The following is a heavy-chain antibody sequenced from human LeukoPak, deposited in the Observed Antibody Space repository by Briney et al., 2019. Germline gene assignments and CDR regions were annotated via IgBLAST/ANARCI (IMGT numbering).Heavy chain of an antibody. D-gene: IGHD3-3*01. CDR3: AKDRITIFGVVIIGLAFDY. CDR2: ISGSGGST. Sequence: GGSLRLSCAASGFTFSSYWMSWVRQAPGKGLEWVSAISGSGGSTYYADSVKGRFTISRDNSKNTLYLQMNSLRAEDTAVYYCAKDRITIFGVVIIGLAFDYWGQGTLVTVSS. CDR1: GFTFSSYW. V-gene: IGHV3-23*01. J-gene: IGHJ4*02.